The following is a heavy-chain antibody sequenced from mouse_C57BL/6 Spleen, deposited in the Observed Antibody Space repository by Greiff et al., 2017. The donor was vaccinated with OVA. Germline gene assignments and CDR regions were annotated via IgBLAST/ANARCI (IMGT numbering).Heavy chain of an antibody. CDR1: GYTFTDYN. Sequence: EVQLQQSGPALVKPGASVKMSCKASGYTFTDYNMHWVKQSHGKSLEWIGYLNPNNGGTSYNQKFKGKATLTVNKSSSTAYMELRSLTSEDSAVYYCARQGLVRTYYFDYWGQGTTLTVSS. CDR2: LNPNNGGT. J-gene: IGHJ2*01. V-gene: IGHV1-22*01. D-gene: IGHD2-5*01. CDR3: ARQGLVRTYYFDY.